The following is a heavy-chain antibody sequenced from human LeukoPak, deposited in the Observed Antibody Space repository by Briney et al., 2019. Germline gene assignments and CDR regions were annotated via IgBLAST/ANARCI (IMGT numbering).Heavy chain of an antibody. D-gene: IGHD2-15*01. CDR1: GYSISSGYY. Sequence: SETLSLTCAVSGYSISSGYYWGWIRPPPGKGLEWIGSIYHSGSTYYNPSLKSRVTISVDTSKNQFSLKLSSVTAADTAVYYCARDLCSGGSCPYYYYGMDVWGKGTTVTVSS. CDR3: ARDLCSGGSCPYYYYGMDV. V-gene: IGHV4-38-2*02. CDR2: IYHSGST. J-gene: IGHJ6*04.